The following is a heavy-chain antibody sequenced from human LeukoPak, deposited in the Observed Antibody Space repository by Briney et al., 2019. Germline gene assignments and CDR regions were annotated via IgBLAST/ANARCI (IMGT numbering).Heavy chain of an antibody. V-gene: IGHV4-34*12. CDR3: ARRNTDYVCGSYRYTSYYFDY. CDR2: IIHNGTT. Sequence: SETLSLTCAVYGGSLSGYYWTWIRQSAGRGVEWIGEIIHNGTTTYNQSLKSQVTISGATSKNQFSVSLRFVTAADTAMYYCARRNTDYVCGSYRYTSYYFDYWGQGTLVTVSS. J-gene: IGHJ4*02. CDR1: GGSLSGYY. D-gene: IGHD3-16*02.